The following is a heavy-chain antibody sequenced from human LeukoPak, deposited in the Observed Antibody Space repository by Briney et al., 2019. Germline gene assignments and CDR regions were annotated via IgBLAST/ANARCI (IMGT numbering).Heavy chain of an antibody. Sequence: PSETLSLTCTVSGGSISSYYWGWIRQPPGKGLEWIGYIYYSGSTNYNPSLKSQVTISLDTSKNQFSLKLSSVTAADTAVYYCARSGSYAAAGDYWGQGTLVTVSS. J-gene: IGHJ4*02. CDR2: IYYSGST. D-gene: IGHD2-15*01. CDR1: GGSISSYY. V-gene: IGHV4-59*08. CDR3: ARSGSYAAAGDY.